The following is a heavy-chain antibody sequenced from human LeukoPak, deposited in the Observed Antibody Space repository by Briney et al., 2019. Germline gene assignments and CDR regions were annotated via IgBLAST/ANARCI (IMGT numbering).Heavy chain of an antibody. V-gene: IGHV3-33*01. CDR1: GFTFSSYG. CDR3: ARDSYYYDSSGSPGY. Sequence: GGSLRLSCAASGFTFSSYGMNWVRQAPGKGLEWVAVIWYDGSNKYYADSVKGRFTISRDNSKNTLYLQMNSLRAEDTAVYYCARDSYYYDSSGSPGYWGQGTLVTVSS. J-gene: IGHJ4*02. CDR2: IWYDGSNK. D-gene: IGHD3-22*01.